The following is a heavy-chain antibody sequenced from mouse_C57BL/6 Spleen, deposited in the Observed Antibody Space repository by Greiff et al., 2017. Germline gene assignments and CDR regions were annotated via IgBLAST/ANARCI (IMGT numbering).Heavy chain of an antibody. D-gene: IGHD4-1*01. J-gene: IGHJ4*01. Sequence: QVQLQQPGAELVKPGASVKLSCKASGYTFTSYWMQWVKQRPGQGLEWIGEIDPSDSYTNYNQKFKGKATLTVDTSSSTAYMQLSSLTSEDSAVYYCARGDPLTGYYAMDYWGQGTSVTVSS. CDR1: GYTFTSYW. CDR3: ARGDPLTGYYAMDY. V-gene: IGHV1-50*01. CDR2: IDPSDSYT.